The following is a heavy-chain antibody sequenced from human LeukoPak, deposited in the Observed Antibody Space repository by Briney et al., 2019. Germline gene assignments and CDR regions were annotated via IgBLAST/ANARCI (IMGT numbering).Heavy chain of an antibody. D-gene: IGHD2-15*01. CDR2: IYYSGST. J-gene: IGHJ5*02. CDR1: GGSISSSSYY. V-gene: IGHV4-39*01. Sequence: SETLSLTCTVSGGSISSSSYYWGWIRQPPGKGLEWIGSIYYSGSTYYNPSLKSRVTISVDTSKNQFSLKLSSVTAADTAVYYCARHFRGVVEAVMKYNWFDPWGQGTLVTVSS. CDR3: ARHFRGVVEAVMKYNWFDP.